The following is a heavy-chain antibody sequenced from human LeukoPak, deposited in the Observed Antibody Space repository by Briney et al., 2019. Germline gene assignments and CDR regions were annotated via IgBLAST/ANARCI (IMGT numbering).Heavy chain of an antibody. D-gene: IGHD2-15*01. CDR1: GYTFTSHD. Sequence: GASVKVSCKASGYTFTSHDIIWVRQATGQGLERMGWMDPKSGKAGYEQKFQGRVTMTRDTSITTAYMELTNLRSEDTAMYYCAGGEEGAASGTGYFDHWAQGTLVTVSS. CDR2: MDPKSGKA. J-gene: IGHJ4*02. V-gene: IGHV1-8*01. CDR3: AGGEEGAASGTGYFDH.